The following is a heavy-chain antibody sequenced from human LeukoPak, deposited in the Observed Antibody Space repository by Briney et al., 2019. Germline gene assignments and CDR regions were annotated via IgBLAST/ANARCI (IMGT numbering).Heavy chain of an antibody. J-gene: IGHJ4*02. CDR2: IYYSGST. V-gene: IGHV4-59*08. CDR1: GGSISSYY. CDR3: ARAPGYYDSSGYYVDY. D-gene: IGHD3-22*01. Sequence: SETLSLTCTVSGGSISSYYWSWIRQPPGKGLEWIGYIYYSGSTNYNPSLKSRVTISVDTSKNQFSLKLSSVTAADTAVYYCARAPGYYDSSGYYVDYWGQGTLVTVSS.